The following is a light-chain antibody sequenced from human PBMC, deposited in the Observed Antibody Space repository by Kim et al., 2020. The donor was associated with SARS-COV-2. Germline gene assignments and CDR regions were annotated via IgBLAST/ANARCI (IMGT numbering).Light chain of an antibody. Sequence: CTLSRGYINYKVDWYQQRPGKGPRFVMRVGTGGIVGSKGDGIPDRFSVLGSGLNRYLTIKNIQEEDESDYHCGADHGSGSNFVKVFGGGTQLTVL. V-gene: IGLV9-49*01. CDR2: VGTGGIVG. J-gene: IGLJ3*02. CDR1: RGYINYK. CDR3: GADHGSGSNFVKV.